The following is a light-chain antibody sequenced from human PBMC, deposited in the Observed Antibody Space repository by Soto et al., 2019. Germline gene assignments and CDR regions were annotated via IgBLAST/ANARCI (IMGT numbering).Light chain of an antibody. CDR3: QQYGSTPLT. J-gene: IGKJ4*01. V-gene: IGKV3-20*01. Sequence: EIVLTQSPGTLSLSPGGRATLSCRASQSVSRNYVAWYQQKTGQAPRLLIYGASSRASGIPDRVSGSGSGADFTLSITRLEPEDFAVYDCQQYGSTPLTFGGETKVEIK. CDR2: GAS. CDR1: QSVSRNY.